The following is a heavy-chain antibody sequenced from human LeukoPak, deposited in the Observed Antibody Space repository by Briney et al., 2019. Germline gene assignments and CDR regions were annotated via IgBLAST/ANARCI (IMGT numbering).Heavy chain of an antibody. Sequence: SVKVSCKASGGTFSSYAISWVRQAPGQGLEWMGGVIPIFGTANYAQKFQGRVTITADESTSTAYMELSSLRSEDTAVYYCARVPGVEQFLDPWGQGTLVTVSS. J-gene: IGHJ5*02. V-gene: IGHV1-69*13. CDR3: ARVPGVEQFLDP. CDR1: GGTFSSYA. D-gene: IGHD1/OR15-1a*01. CDR2: VIPIFGTA.